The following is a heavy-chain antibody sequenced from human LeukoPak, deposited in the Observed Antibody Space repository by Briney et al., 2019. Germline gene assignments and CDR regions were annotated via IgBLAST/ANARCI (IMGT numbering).Heavy chain of an antibody. Sequence: GGSLRLSCAASGFTFDDYTMHWVRQAPGKGLEWGSLISWDGGSTYYADSVKGRFTISRDNSKNSLYLQMNSLRTEDTALYYCAKDRRAYDFRSGYFVAGMDVWGQGTTVTVSS. D-gene: IGHD3-3*01. V-gene: IGHV3-43*01. CDR3: AKDRRAYDFRSGYFVAGMDV. J-gene: IGHJ6*02. CDR1: GFTFDDYT. CDR2: ISWDGGST.